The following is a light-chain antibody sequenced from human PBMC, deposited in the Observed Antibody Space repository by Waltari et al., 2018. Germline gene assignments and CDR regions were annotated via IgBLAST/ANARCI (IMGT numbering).Light chain of an antibody. J-gene: IGKJ1*01. CDR3: MQALQTRLT. Sequence: DIVMTQSPLSLPVTPGEPASISCRSSQSLLHSNGYNYLDWYLQKPGQSPQLLIYLGSNRASGVPDRFSGSESGTDFTLKISRVEAEDVGVYYCMQALQTRLTFGQGTKVEIK. CDR1: QSLLHSNGYNY. CDR2: LGS. V-gene: IGKV2-28*01.